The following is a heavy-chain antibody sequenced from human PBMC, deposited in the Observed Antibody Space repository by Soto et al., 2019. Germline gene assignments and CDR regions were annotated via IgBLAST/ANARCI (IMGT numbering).Heavy chain of an antibody. V-gene: IGHV1-69*13. CDR2: IIPIFGTA. D-gene: IGHD2-15*01. CDR3: ARGGLRYCSGGSCYPGVWFDP. Sequence: SVKVSCKASGGTFSSYAISWVRQAPGQGLEWMGGIIPIFGTANYAQKFQGRVTVTADESTSTAYMELSSLRSEDTAVYYCARGGLRYCSGGSCYPGVWFDPWGQGTLVTVSS. J-gene: IGHJ5*02. CDR1: GGTFSSYA.